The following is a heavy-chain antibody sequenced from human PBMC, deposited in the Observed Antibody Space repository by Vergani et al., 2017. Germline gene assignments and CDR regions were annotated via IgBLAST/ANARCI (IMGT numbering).Heavy chain of an antibody. Sequence: QLQLQESGPGLVKPSETLSLTCTVSGGSISSSSYYWGWIRQPPGKGLEWIGSIYYSGSTYYNPSLKSRVTISVDTSKNQFSLKLSSVTAADTAVYYCARFNSGYDIWFDPWGQGTLVTVSS. CDR2: IYYSGST. D-gene: IGHD5-12*01. CDR3: ARFNSGYDIWFDP. CDR1: GGSISSSSYY. V-gene: IGHV4-39*07. J-gene: IGHJ5*02.